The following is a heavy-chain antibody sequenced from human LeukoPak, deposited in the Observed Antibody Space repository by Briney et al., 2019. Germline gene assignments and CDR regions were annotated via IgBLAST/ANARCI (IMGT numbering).Heavy chain of an antibody. CDR2: ISYDGSNK. V-gene: IGHV3-30-3*01. D-gene: IGHD2-2*02. CDR1: GFTFSSYA. Sequence: PGRSLRLSCAASGFTFSSYAMHWVRQAPGKGLEWVAVISYDGSNKYYADPVKGRYTISRDNSKNTLYLQMNSLRAEDTAVYYCARDRIEYQLLYGWFDPWGQGTLVTVSS. CDR3: ARDRIEYQLLYGWFDP. J-gene: IGHJ5*02.